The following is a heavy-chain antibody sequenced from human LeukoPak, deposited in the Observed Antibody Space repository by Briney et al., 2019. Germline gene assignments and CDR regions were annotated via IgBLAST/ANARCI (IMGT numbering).Heavy chain of an antibody. CDR1: GGTFSSYA. CDR3: ARDHGDYDFWSGYYPT. D-gene: IGHD3-3*01. J-gene: IGHJ6*04. CDR2: IIPIFGTA. V-gene: IGHV1-69*13. Sequence: GASVKVSCKASGGTFSSYAISWVRQAPGQGLEWMGGIIPIFGTANYAQKFQGRVTITADESTSTAYMELSSLRSEDTAVYYCARDHGDYDFWSGYYPTWGKGTTVTVSS.